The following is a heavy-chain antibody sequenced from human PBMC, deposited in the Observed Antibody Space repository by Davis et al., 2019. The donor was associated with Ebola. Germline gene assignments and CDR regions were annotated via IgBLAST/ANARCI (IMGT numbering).Heavy chain of an antibody. D-gene: IGHD6-6*01. CDR1: GFTFSSYW. CDR2: ISGDGGST. J-gene: IGHJ6*02. V-gene: IGHV3-43*02. Sequence: GESLKISCAASGFTFSSYWMSWVRQAPGKGLEWVSLISGDGGSTYYADSVKGRFTISRDNSKNSLYLQMNSLRTEDTALYYCAKEYSSSAGLYYHGLDVWGQGTTVTVSS. CDR3: AKEYSSSAGLYYHGLDV.